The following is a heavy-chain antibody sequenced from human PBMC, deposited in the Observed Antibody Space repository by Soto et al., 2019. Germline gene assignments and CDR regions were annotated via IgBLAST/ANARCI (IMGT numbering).Heavy chain of an antibody. CDR1: GGSISSSSHY. CDR2: MYYSGLT. D-gene: IGHD6-6*01. Sequence: SETLSLTFTVSGGSISSSSHYWGWIRQPPGKGLEWIGSMYYSGLTYYNPSLKSRVTISVDTSKNQFSLKLSSVTAADTAVYYCARRHSIAALQVDSWGQGTLVTVSS. CDR3: ARRHSIAALQVDS. J-gene: IGHJ4*02. V-gene: IGHV4-39*01.